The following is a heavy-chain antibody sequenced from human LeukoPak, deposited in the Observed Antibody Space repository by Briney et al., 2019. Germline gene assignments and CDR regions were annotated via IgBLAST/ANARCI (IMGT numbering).Heavy chain of an antibody. CDR1: GGSISSGDYY. CDR3: ARDGPFGTMMVVGNENYYGMDV. V-gene: IGHV4-30-4*01. D-gene: IGHD3-22*01. Sequence: SETLSLTCTVSGGSISSGDYYWSWIRQPPGKGLEWIGYIYYSGSTYYNPSLKSRVTISVDTSKNQFSLKLSSVTAADTAVYYCARDGPFGTMMVVGNENYYGMDVWGQGTTVTVSS. CDR2: IYYSGST. J-gene: IGHJ6*02.